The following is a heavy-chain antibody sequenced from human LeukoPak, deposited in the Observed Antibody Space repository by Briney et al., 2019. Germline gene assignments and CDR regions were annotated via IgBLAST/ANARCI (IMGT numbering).Heavy chain of an antibody. CDR2: IYYSGST. CDR1: GGSISGYY. V-gene: IGHV4-59*01. Sequence: SETLSLTCTVSGGSISGYYWNWIRQPPGKGLEWIGFIYYSGSTNYNPSLKSRVTISVDTSKNQFSLKLSSVTAADTAVYYCARSPPYCSSPGCYIGWFVPWGQGTLVTVSS. D-gene: IGHD2-2*02. J-gene: IGHJ5*02. CDR3: ARSPPYCSSPGCYIGWFVP.